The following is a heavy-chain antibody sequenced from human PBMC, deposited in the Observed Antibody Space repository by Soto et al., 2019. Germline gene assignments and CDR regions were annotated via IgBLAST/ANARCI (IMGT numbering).Heavy chain of an antibody. D-gene: IGHD5-12*01. CDR1: GFTFSRYS. CDR2: IDSSSKTI. CDR3: ARGGVATIFGDS. Sequence: EVQLAESGGGLVQPGGSLRVSCAASGFTFSRYSMNWVRQAPGKGLEWLSYIDSSSKTIYYADSVKGRFIISRDNAKNSLYLQMNSLRDEDTAVYYCARGGVATIFGDSWGQGTLVTVSS. J-gene: IGHJ4*02. V-gene: IGHV3-48*02.